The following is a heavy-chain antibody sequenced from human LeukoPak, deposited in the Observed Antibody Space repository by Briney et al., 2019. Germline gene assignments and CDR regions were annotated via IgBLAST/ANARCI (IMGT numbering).Heavy chain of an antibody. D-gene: IGHD2-2*01. J-gene: IGHJ5*02. CDR3: ARATQRYCSGTTCFPYWFDT. CDR2: THTSGSP. CDR1: GGSMTHYF. V-gene: IGHV4-4*09. Sequence: PSGTLSLTCTVSGGSMTHYFWNWIRQPPGKGLEWIGYTHTSGSPDYSRSLKSRVTISLDTSKNLFSLMLSSVTAADTAVYFCARATQRYCSGTTCFPYWFDTWGQGTLATVSS.